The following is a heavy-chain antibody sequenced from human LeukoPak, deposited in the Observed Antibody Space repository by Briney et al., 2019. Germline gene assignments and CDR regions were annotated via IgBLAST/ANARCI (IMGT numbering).Heavy chain of an antibody. CDR1: GGSFSGYY. CDR2: INHSGST. CDR3: ARAGSGFGELLF. J-gene: IGHJ4*02. V-gene: IGHV4-34*01. D-gene: IGHD3-10*01. Sequence: SETLSLTCAVYGGSFSGYYWSWIRQPPGKGLEWIGEINHSGSTNYNPFLKSRVTISVDTSKNQFSLKLSSVTAADTAVYYCARAGSGFGELLFRGQGTLVTVSS.